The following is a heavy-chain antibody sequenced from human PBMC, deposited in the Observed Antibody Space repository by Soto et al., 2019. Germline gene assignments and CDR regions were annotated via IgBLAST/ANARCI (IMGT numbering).Heavy chain of an antibody. J-gene: IGHJ4*02. CDR3: ARGSGNYLFDY. D-gene: IGHD1-26*01. Sequence: SETLSLTCTVSGGSISSSSYYWGWIRQPPGKGLEWIGTIYYSGNIYYNPSLRSRVTISVDTAKNQFSLRLRSVTAADTAVYFCARGSGNYLFDYWGQGSLVTVSS. CDR2: IYYSGNI. V-gene: IGHV4-39*07. CDR1: GGSISSSSYY.